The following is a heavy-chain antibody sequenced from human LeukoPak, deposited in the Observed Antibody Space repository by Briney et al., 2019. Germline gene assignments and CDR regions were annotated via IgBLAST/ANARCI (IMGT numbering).Heavy chain of an antibody. CDR1: GGSISGSY. Sequence: SETLSLTCTVSGGSISGSYWSLIRQPPGKGLEWIAYMYNSGSTNYNPSLKSRVTLSIDTSKNQFSLKLSSLTAADTSIYYCARGIESYGDYGYWGQGILVTVSS. J-gene: IGHJ4*02. V-gene: IGHV4-59*01. CDR3: ARGIESYGDYGY. CDR2: MYNSGST. D-gene: IGHD4-17*01.